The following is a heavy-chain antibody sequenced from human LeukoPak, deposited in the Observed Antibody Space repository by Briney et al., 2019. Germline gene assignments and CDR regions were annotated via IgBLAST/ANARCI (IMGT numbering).Heavy chain of an antibody. V-gene: IGHV3-48*03. CDR2: ISSSGSTI. D-gene: IGHD1-7*01. CDR3: ARSPALELSFDY. Sequence: GSLRLSCAASGFTFSSYEMNWVGQAPGKGLEWVSYISSSGSTIYYADSVKGRFTISRDNAKNSLYLQMNSLRAEDTAVYYCARSPALELSFDYWGQGTLVTVSS. J-gene: IGHJ4*02. CDR1: GFTFSSYE.